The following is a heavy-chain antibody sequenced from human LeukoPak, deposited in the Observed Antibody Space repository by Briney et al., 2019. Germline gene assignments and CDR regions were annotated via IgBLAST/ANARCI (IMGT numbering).Heavy chain of an antibody. CDR3: ARQTGSGLFTLP. J-gene: IGHJ4*02. Sequence: SETLSLTCTVSGVSISSSNSYWGWLRQPPGKGLEWIGRIYYTGNTYYNASLKSRVTISIDTSKNQISLRLTSVTATDTAMYYCARQTGSGLFTLPGGQGTLVTVSS. CDR2: IYYTGNT. D-gene: IGHD3/OR15-3a*01. V-gene: IGHV4-39*01. CDR1: GVSISSSNSY.